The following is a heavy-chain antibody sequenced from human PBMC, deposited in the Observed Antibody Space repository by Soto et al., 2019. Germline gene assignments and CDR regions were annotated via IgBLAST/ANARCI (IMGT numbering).Heavy chain of an antibody. CDR3: AKDSISYNGIYDAFDV. CDR2: IGGGDDI. V-gene: IGHV3-23*01. D-gene: IGHD3-3*02. J-gene: IGHJ3*01. Sequence: VQLLESGGGLVQPGGSLRLSCEASGFTFSNYAMAWVRQTPWEGPEWVSTIGGGDDIFYAESVQGRLIISRDDSMSAMYLQMDNLRVEDTAIYFCAKDSISYNGIYDAFDVWGQGTVVTVSS. CDR1: GFTFSNYA.